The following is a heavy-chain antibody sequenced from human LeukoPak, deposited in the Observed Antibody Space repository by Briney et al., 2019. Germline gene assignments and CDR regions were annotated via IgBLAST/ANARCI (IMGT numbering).Heavy chain of an antibody. CDR3: AKDYDPYGAAYYFDH. CDR2: ISYDGNDK. V-gene: IGHV3-30*18. D-gene: IGHD4/OR15-4a*01. CDR1: GFTFSNYG. Sequence: GGSLRLSCAASGFTFSNYGMHWVRQAPGKGLEWVAVISYDGNDKYYADSVKGRFTISRDNSKNTLYPQMNSLRAEDTAVYYCAKDYDPYGAAYYFDHWGQGTLVTVSS. J-gene: IGHJ4*02.